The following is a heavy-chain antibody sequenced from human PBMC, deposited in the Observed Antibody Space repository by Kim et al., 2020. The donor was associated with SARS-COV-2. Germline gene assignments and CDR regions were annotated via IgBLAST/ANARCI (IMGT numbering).Heavy chain of an antibody. D-gene: IGHD6-13*01. Sequence: SETLSLTCTVSGGSISSGSYFLGWIRQPPGKGLEWIASISYSGSTYYNPSLKSRVTVSVDTSKEQFSLELRSVTAADTAVYYCAREQQEVSWYFDNWGQGTLVTVSS. V-gene: IGHV4-39*02. CDR3: AREQQEVSWYFDN. J-gene: IGHJ4*02. CDR1: GGSISSGSYF. CDR2: ISYSGST.